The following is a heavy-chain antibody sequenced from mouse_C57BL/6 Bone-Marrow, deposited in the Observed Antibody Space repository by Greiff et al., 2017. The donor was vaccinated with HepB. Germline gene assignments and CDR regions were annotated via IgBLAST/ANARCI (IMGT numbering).Heavy chain of an antibody. D-gene: IGHD1-1*01. Sequence: EVQLQQSGAELVRPGASVKLSCTASGFNIKDYYMHWVKQRPEQGLEWIGRIDPEDGDTEYAPKFQGKATMTADTSSNTAYLQLSSLTSEDTAVYYCTTSYYYGSSEYYFDYWGQGTTLTVSS. V-gene: IGHV14-1*01. CDR3: TTSYYYGSSEYYFDY. CDR1: GFNIKDYY. J-gene: IGHJ2*01. CDR2: IDPEDGDT.